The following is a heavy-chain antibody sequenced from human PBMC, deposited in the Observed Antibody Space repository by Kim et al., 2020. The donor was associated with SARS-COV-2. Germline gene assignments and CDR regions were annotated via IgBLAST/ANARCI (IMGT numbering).Heavy chain of an antibody. D-gene: IGHD3-22*01. CDR3: ARLIRDSTIYSSYFDY. V-gene: IGHV4-61*07. Sequence: PSLNRRVTISVDTSKIQFSLKLSSVTAADTAVYYCARLIRDSTIYSSYFDYWGQGTLVTVSS. J-gene: IGHJ4*02.